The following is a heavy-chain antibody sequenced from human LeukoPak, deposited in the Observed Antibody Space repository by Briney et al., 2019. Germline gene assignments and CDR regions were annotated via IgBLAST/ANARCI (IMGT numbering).Heavy chain of an antibody. CDR2: IRSTANGYAT. Sequence: GGSLRLSCAASGFTFSGSALHWVRQASGKGLEWVGRIRSTANGYATAYAASVKGRFTISRDDSKNTAYLQMNSLKTEDTAVYYCTRHRSRFSRDYYYMDVWGKGTTVTVSS. D-gene: IGHD3-3*01. CDR3: TRHRSRFSRDYYYMDV. CDR1: GFTFSGSA. V-gene: IGHV3-73*01. J-gene: IGHJ6*03.